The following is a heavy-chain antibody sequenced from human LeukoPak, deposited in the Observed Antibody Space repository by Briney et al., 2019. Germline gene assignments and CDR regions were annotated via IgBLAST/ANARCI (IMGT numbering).Heavy chain of an antibody. CDR1: GGSISSSSYY. V-gene: IGHV4-39*07. J-gene: IGHJ3*02. D-gene: IGHD6-19*01. Sequence: SETLSLTCTVSGGSISSSSYYWGWIRQPPGKGLEWIGSIYYSGSTYYNPSLKSRVTISVDTSKNQFSLKLSSVTAADTAVYYCARDVGIAVAGTNRFFDIWGQGTMVAVSS. CDR3: ARDVGIAVAGTNRFFDI. CDR2: IYYSGST.